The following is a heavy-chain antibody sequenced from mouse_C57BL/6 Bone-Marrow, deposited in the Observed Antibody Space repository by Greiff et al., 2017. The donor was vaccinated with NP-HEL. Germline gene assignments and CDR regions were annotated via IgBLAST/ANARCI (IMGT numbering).Heavy chain of an antibody. J-gene: IGHJ1*03. D-gene: IGHD1-1*01. CDR2: IDPNSGGT. CDR1: GYTFTSYW. Sequence: VQLQQPGAELVKPGASVKMSCKASGYTFTSYWMHWVKQRPGRGLEWIGRIDPNSGGTKFNEKFKTKATLTVDKPSRTAYMQLSSLTSGDSAVYYCARYYYGSRGWYFDVWGTGTTVTVSS. CDR3: ARYYYGSRGWYFDV. V-gene: IGHV1-72*01.